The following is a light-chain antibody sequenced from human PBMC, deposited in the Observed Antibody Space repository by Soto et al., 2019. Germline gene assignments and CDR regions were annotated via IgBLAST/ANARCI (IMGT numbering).Light chain of an antibody. CDR3: SSYTRSSTYV. CDR1: SSDVGGYNY. CDR2: EVS. J-gene: IGLJ1*01. Sequence: QSVLTQPASVSGSPGQSITISCTGTSSDVGGYNYVSWYQQHPGKAPKLMIYEVSNRPSGVSNRFSGSKSGNTASLTISGLQAEDEADYYCSSYTRSSTYVFATGNKVT. V-gene: IGLV2-14*01.